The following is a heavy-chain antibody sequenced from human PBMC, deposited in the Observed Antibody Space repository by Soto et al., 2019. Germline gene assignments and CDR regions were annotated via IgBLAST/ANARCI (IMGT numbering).Heavy chain of an antibody. J-gene: IGHJ4*02. Sequence: GGSLRLSCAASGFTFSSYAMHWVRQAPGKGLEWVAVISYDGSNKYYADSVKGRFTISRDNSKNTLYLQMNSLRAEDTAVYYCARDQKSYGDYGVVDYWGQGTLVTVSS. V-gene: IGHV3-30-3*01. CDR3: ARDQKSYGDYGVVDY. D-gene: IGHD4-17*01. CDR1: GFTFSSYA. CDR2: ISYDGSNK.